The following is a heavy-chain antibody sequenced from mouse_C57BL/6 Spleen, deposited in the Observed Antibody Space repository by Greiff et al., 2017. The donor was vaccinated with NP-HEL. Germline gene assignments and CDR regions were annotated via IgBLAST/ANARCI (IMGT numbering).Heavy chain of an antibody. CDR1: GYTFTSYW. D-gene: IGHD1-1*02. J-gene: IGHJ2*01. CDR3: ARNGEYGGYFDY. CDR2: IHPNSGST. Sequence: QVQLQQPGAELVKPGASVELSCKASGYTFTSYWMHWVKQRPGQGLEWIGMIHPNSGSTNYNEKFKSKATLTVDKSSSTAYMQLSSLTSEDSAVYYCARNGEYGGYFDYWGQGTTLTVSS. V-gene: IGHV1-64*01.